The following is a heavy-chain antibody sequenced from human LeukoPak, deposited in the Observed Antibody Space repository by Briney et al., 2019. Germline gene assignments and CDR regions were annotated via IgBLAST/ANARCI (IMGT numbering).Heavy chain of an antibody. CDR1: GGSISSYY. J-gene: IGHJ6*03. Sequence: PSETLSLTCTVSGGSISSYYWNWIRQPAGKGLEGIGRIYTSGSTYYNPSLKSRVTMSVDTSKNQFSLKLSSVTAADTAVYYCARASVAGTFYYFYYMDVWGKGTTVTVSS. D-gene: IGHD6-19*01. CDR2: IYTSGST. V-gene: IGHV4-4*07. CDR3: ARASVAGTFYYFYYMDV.